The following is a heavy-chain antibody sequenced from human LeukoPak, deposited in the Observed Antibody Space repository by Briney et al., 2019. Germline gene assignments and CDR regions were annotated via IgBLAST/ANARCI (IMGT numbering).Heavy chain of an antibody. CDR1: RFTFNTYA. J-gene: IGHJ4*02. Sequence: GGSLRLSCAASRFTFNTYAVNWVRQAPGKGLEWVSAISGNGDITYYADSVRGRFTISRDNSKNTLYLQMNSLRAEDTAVYYCARVKLDCSGGTCYSYDYWGQGTLVTVSS. CDR2: ISGNGDIT. D-gene: IGHD2-15*01. CDR3: ARVKLDCSGGTCYSYDY. V-gene: IGHV3-23*01.